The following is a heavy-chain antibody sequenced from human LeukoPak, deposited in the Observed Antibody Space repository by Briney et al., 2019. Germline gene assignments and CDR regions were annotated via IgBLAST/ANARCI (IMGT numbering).Heavy chain of an antibody. J-gene: IGHJ3*02. Sequence: GGSLRLSCAASGFTFSSYGMHWVRQAPGKGLEWVAVIWYDGSNKYYADSVKGRFTISRDNSKNTLYLQINSLRAEDTAVYYCAREEGSYYDPHDAFDIWGQGTMVTVSS. CDR2: IWYDGSNK. CDR3: AREEGSYYDPHDAFDI. D-gene: IGHD1-26*01. V-gene: IGHV3-33*01. CDR1: GFTFSSYG.